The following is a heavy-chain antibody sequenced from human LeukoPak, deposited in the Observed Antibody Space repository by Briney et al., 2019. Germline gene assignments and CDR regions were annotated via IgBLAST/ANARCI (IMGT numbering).Heavy chain of an antibody. CDR2: IWYDGSNK. V-gene: IGHV3-33*08. Sequence: PGGSLRLSCAASGFTFSSYAMGWVRQAPGKGLEWVAVIWYDGSNKYYADSVMGRFTISRDNSKNTLYLQMNSLRAEDTAVYYCARENARSWYFDYWGQGTLVTVSS. CDR3: ARENARSWYFDY. D-gene: IGHD2-8*01. CDR1: GFTFSSYA. J-gene: IGHJ4*02.